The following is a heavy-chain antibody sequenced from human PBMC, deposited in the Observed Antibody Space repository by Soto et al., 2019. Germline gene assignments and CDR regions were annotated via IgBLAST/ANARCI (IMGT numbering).Heavy chain of an antibody. D-gene: IGHD4-17*01. J-gene: IGHJ4*02. CDR2: INHSGST. Sequence: SETLSLTCAVYGGSFSGFYWSWIRQPPGKGLEWIGEINHSGSTNYNPSLKSRVTISVDTSKNQFSLKLSSVTAADTAVYYCARVGRLRPYDYWGQGTLVTVSS. CDR1: GGSFSGFY. V-gene: IGHV4-34*01. CDR3: ARVGRLRPYDY.